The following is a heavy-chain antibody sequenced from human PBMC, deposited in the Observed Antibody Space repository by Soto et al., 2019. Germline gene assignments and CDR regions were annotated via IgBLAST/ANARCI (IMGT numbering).Heavy chain of an antibody. V-gene: IGHV4-61*01. CDR2: VYYSGTT. CDR3: ARTTAVPNTLPSRSLFDY. Sequence: SETLSLTCSVSGGSVSNKTYYWSWIRQPPGKRLEWIEYVYYSGTTNYNPSLKSRVTISVDLSKNQFSLRLSSVTTADTALYYCARTTAVPNTLPSRSLFDYWGQGTLVTVSS. CDR1: GGSVSNKTYY. J-gene: IGHJ4*02. D-gene: IGHD4-17*01.